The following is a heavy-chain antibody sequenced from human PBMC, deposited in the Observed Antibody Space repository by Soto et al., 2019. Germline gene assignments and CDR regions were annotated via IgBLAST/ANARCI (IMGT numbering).Heavy chain of an antibody. J-gene: IGHJ4*02. D-gene: IGHD3-10*01. Sequence: QVQVVESGGGVVQPGGSRRLSCAASGFTFSRYAIHWVRQAPGKGLEWVAVISRDGSNKYYVDSVKGRFTISRDNSKNTLYLQMNSLRDEDTAVYYCARSRNSAVADSFDFWGQGTLVTVSS. CDR3: ARSRNSAVADSFDF. CDR1: GFTFSRYA. V-gene: IGHV3-30*04. CDR2: ISRDGSNK.